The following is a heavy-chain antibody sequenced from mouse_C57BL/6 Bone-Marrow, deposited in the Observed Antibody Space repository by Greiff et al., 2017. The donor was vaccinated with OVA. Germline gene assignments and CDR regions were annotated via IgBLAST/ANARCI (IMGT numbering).Heavy chain of an antibody. CDR2: ISDGGSYT. CDR1: GFTFSSYA. V-gene: IGHV5-4*01. J-gene: IGHJ4*01. CDR3: APNGGAMDY. Sequence: EVQGVESGGGLVKPGGSLKLSCAASGFTFSSYAMSWVRQTPEKRLEWVATISDGGSYTYYPDNVKGRFTISRDNAKNNLYLQMSHLKSEDTAMYYCAPNGGAMDYWGQGTSGTVSS.